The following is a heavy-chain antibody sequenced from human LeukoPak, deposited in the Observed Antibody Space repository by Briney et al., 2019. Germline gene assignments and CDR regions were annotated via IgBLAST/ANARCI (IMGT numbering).Heavy chain of an antibody. V-gene: IGHV1-2*02. D-gene: IGHD3-22*01. CDR2: INPNIGGT. CDR1: GYTFTGYY. Sequence: ASVKGSCKASGYTFTGYYMHWVRPAPGQGLEWMGWINPNIGGTNYAQKFQGRVTMTRDTSISIAYIELSRLRSLNMSSVSCANSVMSIGESSGNQIFDYWGQGTLVTVSS. J-gene: IGHJ4*02. CDR3: ANSVMSIGESSGNQIFDY.